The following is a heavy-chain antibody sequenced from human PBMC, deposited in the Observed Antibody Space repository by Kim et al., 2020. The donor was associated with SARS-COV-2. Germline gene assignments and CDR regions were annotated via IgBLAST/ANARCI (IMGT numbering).Heavy chain of an antibody. V-gene: IGHV5-10-1*01. D-gene: IGHD2-2*01. J-gene: IGHJ2*01. Sequence: GESLKISCKGSGYSFTSYWISWVRQMPGKGLEWMGRIDPSDSYTNYSPSFQGHVTISADKSISTAYLQWSSLKASDTAMYYCARPSHCSSTRCLYWYFDLWGRGTLVTASS. CDR3: ARPSHCSSTRCLYWYFDL. CDR2: IDPSDSYT. CDR1: GYSFTSYW.